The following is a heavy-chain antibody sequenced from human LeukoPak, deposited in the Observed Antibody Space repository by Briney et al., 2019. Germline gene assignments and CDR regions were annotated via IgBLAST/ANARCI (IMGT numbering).Heavy chain of an antibody. Sequence: GGSLRLSCAASGFTFSNYPMHWVRQAPGKGLEWVAVISYDGSNKYYADSVKGRFTISRDNSKNTLYLQMNSLRAEDTAVYYCAKSYDSSALDYWGQGTLVTVSS. CDR1: GFTFSNYP. CDR2: ISYDGSNK. CDR3: AKSYDSSALDY. J-gene: IGHJ4*02. D-gene: IGHD3-22*01. V-gene: IGHV3-30*04.